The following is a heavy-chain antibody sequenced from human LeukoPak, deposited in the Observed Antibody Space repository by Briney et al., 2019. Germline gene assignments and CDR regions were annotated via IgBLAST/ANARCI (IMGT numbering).Heavy chain of an antibody. CDR3: ARDHSGSQHWFDP. D-gene: IGHD1-26*01. J-gene: IGHJ5*02. Sequence: ASVKVSCKASGYTFSYYYMHWVRQAPGQGLEWIGVINPSGGTTSYAQKFQGRVTMTRDTSTSTVYMELSSLRSDDTALYYCARDHSGSQHWFDPWGQGTLVIVSS. CDR1: GYTFSYYY. CDR2: INPSGGTT. V-gene: IGHV1-46*01.